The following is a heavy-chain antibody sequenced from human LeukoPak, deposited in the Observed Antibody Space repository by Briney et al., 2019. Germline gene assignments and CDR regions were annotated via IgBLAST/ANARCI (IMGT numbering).Heavy chain of an antibody. CDR2: INHSGST. CDR3: ARGSLFSSWYLFDY. CDR1: GGSFSGYY. Sequence: PSETLSLTCAVYGGSFSGYYWSWIRQPPGKGLEWIGEINHSGSTNYNPSLKSRVTISVDTSKNQFSLKLSSVTAADTAVYYCARGSLFSSWYLFDYWGQGTLVTVSS. D-gene: IGHD6-13*01. V-gene: IGHV4-34*01. J-gene: IGHJ4*02.